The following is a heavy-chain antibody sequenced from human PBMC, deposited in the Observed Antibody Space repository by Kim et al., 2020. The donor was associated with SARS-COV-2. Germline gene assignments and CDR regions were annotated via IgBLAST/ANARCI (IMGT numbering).Heavy chain of an antibody. Sequence: SETLSLTCAVYGGSFSGYYWSWIRQPPGKGLEWIGEINHSGSTNYNPSLKSRVTISVDTSKNQFSLKLSSVTAADTAVYYCARGAAAAGRVRFPKSVDYWGQGTLVTVSS. V-gene: IGHV4-34*01. CDR1: GGSFSGYY. J-gene: IGHJ4*02. CDR2: INHSGST. CDR3: ARGAAAAGRVRFPKSVDY. D-gene: IGHD6-13*01.